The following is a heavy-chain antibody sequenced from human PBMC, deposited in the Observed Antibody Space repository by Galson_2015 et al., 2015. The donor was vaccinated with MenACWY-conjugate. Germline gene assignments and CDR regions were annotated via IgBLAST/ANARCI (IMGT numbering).Heavy chain of an antibody. D-gene: IGHD5-18*01. J-gene: IGHJ4*02. CDR3: AKVKWMQLWSTYDY. Sequence: SLRLSCAASGFAFASYAMTWVRQAPGKGLQWVSSITASGGDTTYADSVKGRLTISRDNSKNMLYLQLNSLRAEDTAIYFCAKVKWMQLWSTYDYWGQGTLVTVSS. CDR2: ITASGGDT. V-gene: IGHV3-23*01. CDR1: GFAFASYA.